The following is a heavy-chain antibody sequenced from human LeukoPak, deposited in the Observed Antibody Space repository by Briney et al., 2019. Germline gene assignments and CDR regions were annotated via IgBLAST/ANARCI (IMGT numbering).Heavy chain of an antibody. Sequence: GASVKVSCKAFGYTFTSNYMHWVRQAPGQGLEWVGWINPNSGGTNYAQKFQGRVTMTRDTSISTAYMELSRLLSGDTAVYYCARGKTMVYCGGDCYRFDNWGQGTLVTVSS. CDR3: ARGKTMVYCGGDCYRFDN. CDR2: INPNSGGT. J-gene: IGHJ4*02. CDR1: GYTFTSNY. D-gene: IGHD2-21*02. V-gene: IGHV1-2*02.